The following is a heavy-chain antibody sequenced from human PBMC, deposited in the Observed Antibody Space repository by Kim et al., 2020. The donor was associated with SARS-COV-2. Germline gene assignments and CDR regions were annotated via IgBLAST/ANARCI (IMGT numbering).Heavy chain of an antibody. CDR3: ASLAIVWGVVVPAASTGYFDL. V-gene: IGHV4-39*01. CDR2: IYYSGST. D-gene: IGHD2-2*01. J-gene: IGHJ2*01. Sequence: SETLSLTCTVSGGSISSSSYYWGWIRQPPGKGLEWIGSIYYSGSTYYNPSLKSRVTISVDTSKNQFSLKLSSVTAADTAVYYCASLAIVWGVVVPAASTGYFDLWGRGTLVTVSS. CDR1: GGSISSSSYY.